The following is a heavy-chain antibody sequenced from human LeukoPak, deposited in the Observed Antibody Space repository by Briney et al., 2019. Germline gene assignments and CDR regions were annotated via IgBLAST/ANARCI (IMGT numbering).Heavy chain of an antibody. J-gene: IGHJ3*02. Sequence: PGGSLRLSCAASGFTFSSYSMNWVRQAPGKGLEWVSSISSSSSYIYYADSVKGRFTISRDNAKNSLYLQMNSLRAEDTAVYYCARDLTGIAALGDAFGIWCQGTMVTVSS. V-gene: IGHV3-21*01. CDR1: GFTFSSYS. CDR3: ARDLTGIAALGDAFGI. CDR2: ISSSSSYI. D-gene: IGHD6-13*01.